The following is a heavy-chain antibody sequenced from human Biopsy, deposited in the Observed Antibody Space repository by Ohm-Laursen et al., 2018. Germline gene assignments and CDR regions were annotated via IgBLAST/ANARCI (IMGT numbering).Heavy chain of an antibody. Sequence: SETLSLTCTVSGGSFRSYYWIWIRHTPGKGMGRIGEVSNTGSTKNNPSLKSRVPISVDTSKNKYSLNLSSVTAADTAVYYCARLTGDYIWGNWRINHDPFDIWDQGTSVTVSS. CDR2: VSNTGST. CDR1: GGSFRSYY. CDR3: ARLTGDYIWGNWRINHDPFDI. D-gene: IGHD3-16*01. J-gene: IGHJ3*02. V-gene: IGHV4-34*01.